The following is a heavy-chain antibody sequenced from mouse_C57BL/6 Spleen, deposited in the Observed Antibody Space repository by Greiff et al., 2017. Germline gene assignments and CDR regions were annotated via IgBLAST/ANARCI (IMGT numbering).Heavy chain of an antibody. J-gene: IGHJ4*01. V-gene: IGHV1-69*01. D-gene: IGHD1-1*01. CDR3: ARPGGSNYEYYAMDC. CDR2: IDPSDSYT. CDR1: GYTFTSYW. Sequence: VQLQQPGAELVMPGASVKLSCKASGYTFTSYWMHWVKQRPGQGLEWIGEIDPSDSYTNYNQKFKGKSTLTVDKSSSTAYMQLSSLTSEDSAGYYCARPGGSNYEYYAMDCWGQGTSVTVSS.